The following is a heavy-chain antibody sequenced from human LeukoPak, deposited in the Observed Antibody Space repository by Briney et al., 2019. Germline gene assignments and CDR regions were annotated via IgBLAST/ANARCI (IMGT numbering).Heavy chain of an antibody. CDR2: VYYTGST. CDR3: ARVYSTSWYYFDY. V-gene: IGHV4-59*08. CDR1: GFSISDYC. J-gene: IGHJ4*02. D-gene: IGHD6-13*01. Sequence: TGGSLRLSCAASGFSISDYCMSWIRQPPGKGLEWIGYVYYTGSTNYNPSLKSRVTISVDTSKNQFSLKLSSVTAADTAVYYCARVYSTSWYYFDYWGQGTLVTVSS.